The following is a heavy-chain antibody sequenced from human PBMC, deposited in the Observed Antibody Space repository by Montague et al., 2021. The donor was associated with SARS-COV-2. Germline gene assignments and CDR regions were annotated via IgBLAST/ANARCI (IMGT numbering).Heavy chain of an antibody. Sequence: SETQSLTCTVSGGSISSSNYFWGWIRQPPGKGLEWIGSIYFGGGTYYNPSLKSRVTISIDTSKNQFSLKLSSVTAADTAVYYCARVPDSGTYWSSDYWGQGTLVTVSS. J-gene: IGHJ4*02. CDR2: IYFGGGT. CDR1: GGSISSSNYF. V-gene: IGHV4-39*07. D-gene: IGHD1-26*01. CDR3: ARVPDSGTYWSSDY.